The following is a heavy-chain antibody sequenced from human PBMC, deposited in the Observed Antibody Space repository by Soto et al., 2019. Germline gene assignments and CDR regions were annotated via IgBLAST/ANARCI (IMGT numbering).Heavy chain of an antibody. CDR3: ASTQDFFDY. J-gene: IGHJ4*02. V-gene: IGHV4-31*03. CDR2: NFYSRST. CDR1: GVSLTSGTYY. Sequence: QVQLQESGPGLVKPSQTLSLTCSVSGVSLTSGTYYWSWIRQHPGKVLEWIGYNFYSRSTDYNPSLKGRVNISVDTYKNQFSLKLRSVTAADTAVYYCASTQDFFDYWGQGTLVTVAS.